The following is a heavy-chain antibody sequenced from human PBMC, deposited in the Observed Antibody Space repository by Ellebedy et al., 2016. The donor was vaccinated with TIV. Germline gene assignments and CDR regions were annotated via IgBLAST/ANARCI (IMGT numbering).Heavy chain of an antibody. Sequence: GESLKISXAASGFTFGNYGMHWVRQAPGKGLEWVALISYDGSKKYYADSVKGRITISRDTSNKKLYLQMNSLRAEDTAVYSCARGSSIYGDYGFDYWGQGTLVTVSS. CDR3: ARGSSIYGDYGFDY. J-gene: IGHJ4*02. CDR1: GFTFGNYG. CDR2: ISYDGSKK. V-gene: IGHV3-30*03. D-gene: IGHD4-17*01.